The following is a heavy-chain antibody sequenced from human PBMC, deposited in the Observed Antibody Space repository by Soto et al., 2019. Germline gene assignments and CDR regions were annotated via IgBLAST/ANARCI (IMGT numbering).Heavy chain of an antibody. Sequence: SETLSLTCSVSGGSISSSTYYWGWIRQPPGKGLEWIGSIYFGGSTYYNPSLKSRVTVSVDTSKNQFSLRLSSVTAADTAVYYCARVRGYCSGGSCFYFDFWGQGTQVTVSS. V-gene: IGHV4-39*01. J-gene: IGHJ4*02. D-gene: IGHD2-15*01. CDR3: ARVRGYCSGGSCFYFDF. CDR1: GGSISSSTYY. CDR2: IYFGGST.